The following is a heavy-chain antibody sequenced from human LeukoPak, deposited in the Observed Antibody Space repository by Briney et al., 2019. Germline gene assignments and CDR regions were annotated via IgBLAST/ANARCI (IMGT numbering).Heavy chain of an antibody. CDR3: ARQWEEDTAMAD. J-gene: IGHJ4*02. V-gene: IGHV3-30*04. Sequence: PGGSLRLSCAASGFTFSSYAMHWVRQAPGKGLEWVAVISYDGSNKYYADSVKGRFTVSRDNSKNTLYLQMNSLRAEDTAVYYCARQWEEDTAMADWGQGTLVTVSS. D-gene: IGHD5-18*01. CDR2: ISYDGSNK. CDR1: GFTFSSYA.